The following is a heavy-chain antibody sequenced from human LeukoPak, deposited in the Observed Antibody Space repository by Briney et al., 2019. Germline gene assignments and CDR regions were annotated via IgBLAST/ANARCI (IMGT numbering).Heavy chain of an antibody. CDR3: ARYGSGSYYAFDI. V-gene: IGHV4-39*07. CDR1: GGSISTSSYY. J-gene: IGHJ3*02. Sequence: PSETLSLTCTVSGGSISTSSYYWGWIRQPPGKGLECIGNIYYSGSTYYNPSLKSRVTISVDTSKNQFSLKLSSVTAADTAVYYCARYGSGSYYAFDIWGQGTMVTVSS. D-gene: IGHD3-10*01. CDR2: IYYSGST.